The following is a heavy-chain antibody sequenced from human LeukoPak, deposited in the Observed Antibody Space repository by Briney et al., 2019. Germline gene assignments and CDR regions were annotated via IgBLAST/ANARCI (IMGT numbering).Heavy chain of an antibody. J-gene: IGHJ5*02. D-gene: IGHD4-17*01. CDR3: TTGYGDFIVP. CDR1: GFTFSSYW. CDR2: IRSKTYGGTT. V-gene: IGHV3-49*04. Sequence: PGGSLRLSCAASGFTFSSYWMHWVRHAPGKGLEWVVLIRSKTYGGTTEYAASVKGRFTFSRDDSKSIYYLQMNSLKTEDTAVYYCTTGYGDFIVPWGQGTLVTVSS.